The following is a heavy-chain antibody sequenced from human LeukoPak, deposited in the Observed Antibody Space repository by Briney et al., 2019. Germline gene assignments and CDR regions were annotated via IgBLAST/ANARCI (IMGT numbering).Heavy chain of an antibody. Sequence: SETLSLTCTVSGGPNSSSSYYWGWIRQPPGKGLDWIGRIYYSGSTYYNPSLKSRVTISVDTSNNQFSLKLSSVTAADTAVYYCARGFAVVVTAFDYWGQGTLVTVSS. D-gene: IGHD3-22*01. CDR3: ARGFAVVVTAFDY. J-gene: IGHJ4*02. CDR2: IYYSGST. V-gene: IGHV4-39*01. CDR1: GGPNSSSSYY.